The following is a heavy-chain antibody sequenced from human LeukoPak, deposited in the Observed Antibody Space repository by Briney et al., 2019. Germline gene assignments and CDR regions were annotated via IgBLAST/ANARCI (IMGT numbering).Heavy chain of an antibody. V-gene: IGHV3-7*03. CDR1: GFTFSSYW. Sequence: GSLRLSCAASGFTFSSYWMSGVRQAPGKGLEWVANIKQDGSEKYYVDSVKGRFTISRDNAKNSLYLQMNSLRAEDTAVYYCARDGGLGATTNNWFDPWGQGTLVTVSS. CDR3: ARDGGLGATTNNWFDP. J-gene: IGHJ5*02. CDR2: IKQDGSEK. D-gene: IGHD5-12*01.